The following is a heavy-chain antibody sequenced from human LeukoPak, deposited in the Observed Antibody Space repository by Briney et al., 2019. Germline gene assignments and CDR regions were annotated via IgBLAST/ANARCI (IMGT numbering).Heavy chain of an antibody. J-gene: IGHJ4*02. CDR1: GFTFSSYA. V-gene: IGHV3-23*01. CDR3: AKDSKRRDGYNGGGYFDY. CDR2: ISGSGGST. Sequence: SGGSLRLYCAASGFTFSSYAMSWVRQAPGKGLEWVSAISGSGGSTYYADSVKGRFTISRDNSKNTLYLQMNSPRAEDTAVYYCAKDSKRRDGYNGGGYFDYWGQGTLVTVSS. D-gene: IGHD5-24*01.